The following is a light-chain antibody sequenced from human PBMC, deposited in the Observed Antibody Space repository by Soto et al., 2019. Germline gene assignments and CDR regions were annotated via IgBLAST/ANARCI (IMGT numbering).Light chain of an antibody. CDR1: QGVLSGLNNKNY. CDR3: QQYYSTPPA. J-gene: IGKJ3*01. Sequence: DIVMTQSPDSLAVSLGERATINCKSSQGVLSGLNNKNYLAWYQQKPGQPPKLLIYWASTRESGVPDRFSGSGSGTDFTLTVSSLQAEDVAVYYCQQYYSTPPAFGPGTKVDIK. V-gene: IGKV4-1*01. CDR2: WAS.